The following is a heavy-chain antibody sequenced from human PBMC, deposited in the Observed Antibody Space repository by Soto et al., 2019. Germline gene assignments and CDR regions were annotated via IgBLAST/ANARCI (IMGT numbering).Heavy chain of an antibody. Sequence: QVQLVQSGPEVKKPGASVKVSCKTSGYTFTSYGISWVRQAPGQGLEWMGWISTNKGNTNYAQKFQGRVTLTTDTSTSTGYMALRSLRSDDTAVYYGATRSPAFDYWGQGTLVTVSS. CDR2: ISTNKGNT. V-gene: IGHV1-18*01. CDR1: GYTFTSYG. J-gene: IGHJ4*02. CDR3: ATRSPAFDY.